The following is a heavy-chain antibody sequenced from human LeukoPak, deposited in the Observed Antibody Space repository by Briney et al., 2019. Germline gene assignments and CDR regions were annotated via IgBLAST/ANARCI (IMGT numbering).Heavy chain of an antibody. CDR3: ARLPDRPYYYDSSENWFDP. V-gene: IGHV4-34*01. CDR2: INHSGST. CDR1: GGSFSGYY. J-gene: IGHJ5*02. Sequence: SETLSLTCAVYGGSFSGYYWSWIRQPPGKGLEWIREINHSGSTNYNPSLKSRVTISVDTSKNQFSLKLSSVTAADTAVYYCARLPDRPYYYDSSENWFDPWGQGTLVTVSS. D-gene: IGHD3-22*01.